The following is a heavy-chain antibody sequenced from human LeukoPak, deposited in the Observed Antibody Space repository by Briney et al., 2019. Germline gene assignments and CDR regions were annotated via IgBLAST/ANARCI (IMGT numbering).Heavy chain of an antibody. CDR2: IDWDDDK. CDR1: GFSLSTSGMC. CDR3: ARAPYYYDSSGFYDY. D-gene: IGHD3-22*01. Sequence: ESGPTLVNPTQTLTLTCTFSGFSLSTSGMCVSWIRQPPGKALEWLARIDWDDDKYYSTSLKTRLTISKDTSKNQVVLTMTNMDPVDTATYYCARAPYYYDSSGFYDYWGQGTLVTVSS. V-gene: IGHV2-70*11. J-gene: IGHJ4*02.